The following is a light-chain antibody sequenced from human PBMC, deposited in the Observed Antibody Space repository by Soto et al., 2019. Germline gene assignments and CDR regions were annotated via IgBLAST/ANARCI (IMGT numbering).Light chain of an antibody. J-gene: IGKJ2*01. CDR1: QNINTY. V-gene: IGKV1-39*01. CDR3: QQSYTTPYT. Sequence: DIQMTQSPSSLSASVGDRITITCRASQNINTYLNWFQQKPGKAPSLLIYAASSLQSGVPSRFSASESVTDFTLTINSLQPEDFAAYYCQQSYTTPYTFGQGTKVEIK. CDR2: AAS.